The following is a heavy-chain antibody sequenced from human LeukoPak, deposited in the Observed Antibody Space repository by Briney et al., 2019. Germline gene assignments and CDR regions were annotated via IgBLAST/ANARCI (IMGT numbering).Heavy chain of an antibody. J-gene: IGHJ6*03. CDR3: ARDADDGDYYYYMDV. CDR1: GFTFSDYN. V-gene: IGHV3-11*01. D-gene: IGHD3-16*01. Sequence: GGSLRLSCAASGFTFSDYNMSWIRQAAGKGLEWVSYISSSGSTIYYADSVKGRFTISRDNAKNSLYLQMNSLRAEDTAVYYCARDADDGDYYYYMDVWGKGTTVTVSS. CDR2: ISSSGSTI.